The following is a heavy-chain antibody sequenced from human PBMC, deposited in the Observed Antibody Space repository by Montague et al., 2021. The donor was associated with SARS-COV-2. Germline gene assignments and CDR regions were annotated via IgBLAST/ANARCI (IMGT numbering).Heavy chain of an antibody. CDR3: ARDDIVLQGVTKGMDV. J-gene: IGHJ6*02. D-gene: IGHD3-10*01. CDR2: MYYSGST. Sequence: SKTLSLTCTVSGGSISSSNYYWGWIRQPPGKGLEWIGNMYYSGSTYYNPSLKSRVTISIDTSKNQFSLKLSSVTAADTAVYYCARDDIVLQGVTKGMDVWGQGTTVTVSS. CDR1: GGSISSSNYY. V-gene: IGHV4-39*07.